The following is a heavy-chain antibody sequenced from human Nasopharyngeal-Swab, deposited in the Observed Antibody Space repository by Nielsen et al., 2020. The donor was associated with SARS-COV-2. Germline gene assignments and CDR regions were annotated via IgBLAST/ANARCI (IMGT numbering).Heavy chain of an antibody. CDR1: GYSFTSYS. Sequence: GASLKISCKGSGYSFTSYSIGWVRQMPGKGLEWMGIIYPGDSDTRYSPSFQGQVTISADKSISTAYLQWSSLKASDTAMYYCARLRYDFLQHDFWMWGQGTLVTVSS. J-gene: IGHJ4*02. V-gene: IGHV5-51*01. D-gene: IGHD3-3*01. CDR2: IYPGDSDT. CDR3: ARLRYDFLQHDFWM.